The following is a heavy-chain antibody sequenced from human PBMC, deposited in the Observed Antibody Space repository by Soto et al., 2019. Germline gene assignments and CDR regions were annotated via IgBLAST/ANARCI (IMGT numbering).Heavy chain of an antibody. Sequence: RASVKVSCKASGGTFSSYAISWVRQAPGQGLEWMGGIIPIFGTANYAQKFQGRVTITADKSTSTAYMELSSLRSEDTAVYYCARKGAVAGTLGWFDPWGQGTLVTVSS. V-gene: IGHV1-69*06. CDR3: ARKGAVAGTLGWFDP. J-gene: IGHJ5*02. D-gene: IGHD6-19*01. CDR2: IIPIFGTA. CDR1: GGTFSSYA.